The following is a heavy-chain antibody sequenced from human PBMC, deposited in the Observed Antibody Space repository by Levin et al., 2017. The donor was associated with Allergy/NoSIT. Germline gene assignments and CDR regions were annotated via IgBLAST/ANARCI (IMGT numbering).Heavy chain of an antibody. CDR3: ARSSRGYGTFDY. J-gene: IGHJ4*02. CDR1: GFSFRSYA. V-gene: IGHV3-23*01. Sequence: PGGSLRLSCAASGFSFRSYAMSWVRQAPGKGLEWVSAIYASADSIYYSDSVKGRFTISKDSSKNTLYLHMNSLRADDTAVYYCARSSRGYGTFDYWGQGTLVTVSS. CDR2: IYASADSI. D-gene: IGHD5-12*01.